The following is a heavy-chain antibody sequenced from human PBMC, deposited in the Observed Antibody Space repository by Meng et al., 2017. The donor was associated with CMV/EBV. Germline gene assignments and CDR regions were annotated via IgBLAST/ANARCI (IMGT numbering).Heavy chain of an antibody. CDR3: ATERFTSIAAPGFDY. D-gene: IGHD6-6*01. CDR2: INPNSGGT. V-gene: IGHV1-2*02. Sequence: QVQLVQSGAEVKKPXXSXKVXCXASGYTFTGYYMHWVRQAPGQGLEWMGWINPNSGGTNYAQKFQGRVTMTRDTSISTAYMELSSLRSEDTAVYYCATERFTSIAAPGFDYWGQGTLVTVSS. CDR1: GYTFTGYY. J-gene: IGHJ4*02.